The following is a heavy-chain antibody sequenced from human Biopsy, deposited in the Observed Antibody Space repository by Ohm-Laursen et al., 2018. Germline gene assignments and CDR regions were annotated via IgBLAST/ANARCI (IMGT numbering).Heavy chain of an antibody. CDR2: ISGYNGNT. CDR3: ARDRHHAAGSYAGMDV. D-gene: IGHD3-10*01. Sequence: ASVKVSCKASGYMFYSYGVSWVRLAPRQGPEWMGWISGYNGNTNYPQSLQGRVTLTTDASSSTAYMELRGLRSDDTDVYYCARDRHHAAGSYAGMDVWGQGTTVTVSS. CDR1: GYMFYSYG. V-gene: IGHV1-18*01. J-gene: IGHJ6*02.